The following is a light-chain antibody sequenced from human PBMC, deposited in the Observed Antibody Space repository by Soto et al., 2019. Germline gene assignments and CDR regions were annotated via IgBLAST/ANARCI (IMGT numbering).Light chain of an antibody. CDR2: DAS. Sequence: IVLTQSPTTLSFSPAERDTLSCRASQSVSSYLAWYQQKPGQAPRLLIYDASNRATGIPARFSGSGSGTDFTLTISSLEPEDFAVYYCQQRSNWITFGQGTRLEIK. J-gene: IGKJ5*01. CDR3: QQRSNWIT. V-gene: IGKV3-11*01. CDR1: QSVSSY.